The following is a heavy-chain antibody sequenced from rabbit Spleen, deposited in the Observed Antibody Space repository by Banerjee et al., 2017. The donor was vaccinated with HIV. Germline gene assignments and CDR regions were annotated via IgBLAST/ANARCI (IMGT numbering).Heavy chain of an antibody. CDR2: INIVTGKS. Sequence: QEQLVESGGDLVQPEGSLTLTCKASGLDFSSSYWICWVRQAPGKGLEWIACINIVTGKSVYASWAKGRFTMSRTSSTTVTLQMTSLTAADTATYFCARDLVAVIGWNFNLWGQGTLVTVS. D-gene: IGHD1-1*01. J-gene: IGHJ4*01. V-gene: IGHV1S45*01. CDR3: ARDLVAVIGWNFNL. CDR1: GLDFSSSYW.